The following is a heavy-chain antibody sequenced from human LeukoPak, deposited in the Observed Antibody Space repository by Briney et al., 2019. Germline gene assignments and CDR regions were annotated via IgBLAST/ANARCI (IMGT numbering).Heavy chain of an antibody. Sequence: GGSLRLSCAASGITVSTSYMSWVRQAPGKGLEWVSVIYSSGNTLYADSVRGGFTISRDNSNNILHLQMNSLRAEDTAVYYCARERGGGGDVFDVWFDPWGQGTLVTVSS. CDR3: ARERGGGGDVFDVWFDP. V-gene: IGHV3-53*01. CDR2: IYSSGNT. CDR1: GITVSTSY. J-gene: IGHJ5*02. D-gene: IGHD5/OR15-5a*01.